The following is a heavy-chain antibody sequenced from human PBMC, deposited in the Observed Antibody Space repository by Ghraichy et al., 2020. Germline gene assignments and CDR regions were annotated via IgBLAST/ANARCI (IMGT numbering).Heavy chain of an antibody. D-gene: IGHD6-19*01. CDR1: GFTFSNYA. CDR3: AKGGGSGWYEF. V-gene: IGHV3-23*01. J-gene: IGHJ5*01. Sequence: GGSLRLSCAASGFTFSNYAMSWVRQAPGKGLEWVSAISGSGGSTYYADSVKGRFTISRDNSKNTLYLQMNSLRAEDTAVYYCAKGGGSGWYEFWGQGTLVTVSS. CDR2: ISGSGGST.